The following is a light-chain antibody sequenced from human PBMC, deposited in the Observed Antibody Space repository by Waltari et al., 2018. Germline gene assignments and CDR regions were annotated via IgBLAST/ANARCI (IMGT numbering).Light chain of an antibody. CDR1: QSVSDW. J-gene: IGKJ2*01. V-gene: IGKV1-5*03. CDR2: KAS. Sequence: DIQMTQSPSTLSASVGDRVTFTCRASQSVSDWLAWYQQRPGKAPKLLIYKASLLERGVPSRFSGIGSVTEFTLTISSLQTDDFATYYCQQYKSYSYTFGQGTKLEIK. CDR3: QQYKSYSYT.